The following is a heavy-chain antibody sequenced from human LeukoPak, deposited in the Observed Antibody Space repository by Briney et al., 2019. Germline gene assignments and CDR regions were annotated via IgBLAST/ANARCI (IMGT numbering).Heavy chain of an antibody. J-gene: IGHJ4*02. CDR3: ARGREMATTPFDY. D-gene: IGHD5-24*01. CDR2: ISYSGST. V-gene: IGHV4-39*07. Sequence: SETLSLTCTVSGGSIYSSSYYWGWIRQAPGKGLEWIGSISYSGSTYYSPSLRSRVTMSEDTSKNQFSLKLYSVTAADTAVYYCARGREMATTPFDYWGQGTLVTVSS. CDR1: GGSIYSSSYY.